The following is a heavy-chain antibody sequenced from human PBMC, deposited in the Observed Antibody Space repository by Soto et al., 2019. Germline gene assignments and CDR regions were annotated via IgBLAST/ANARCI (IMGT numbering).Heavy chain of an antibody. D-gene: IGHD6-13*01. CDR1: CGSISSYY. Sequence: SETLSLTCTVSCGSISSYYWSWIRQPPGKGLEWIGYIYYSGSTNYNPSLKSRVTISVDTSKNQFSLKLSSVTAADTAVYYCASYSSSWTGVAYWGQGTLVTVSS. J-gene: IGHJ4*02. CDR3: ASYSSSWTGVAY. V-gene: IGHV4-59*01. CDR2: IYYSGST.